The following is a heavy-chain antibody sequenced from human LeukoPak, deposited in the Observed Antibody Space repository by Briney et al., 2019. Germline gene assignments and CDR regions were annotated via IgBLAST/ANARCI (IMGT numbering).Heavy chain of an antibody. CDR2: TYYRFKWYK. Sequence: SQTLSLTCAISGDSVSSNSAAWNWIRQSPSRGLEWLGRTYYRFKWYKDYAESVKSRMTISPDTSTNEVPLQLNSVTYEDTAVYYCARGEAFFDYWGQGALVTVSS. V-gene: IGHV6-1*01. CDR1: GDSVSSNSAA. J-gene: IGHJ4*02. CDR3: ARGEAFFDY.